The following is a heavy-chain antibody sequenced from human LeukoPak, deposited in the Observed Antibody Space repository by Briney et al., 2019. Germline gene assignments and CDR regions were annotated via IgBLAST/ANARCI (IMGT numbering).Heavy chain of an antibody. CDR3: ASRSSIWSGYQDTLYYFDS. Sequence: SETLSLTCTVSGGSINSGPYYWGWIRQPPGKGLEWIGTIYYSGSTYYNPSLKSRVTISVDTSKNQFSLKLSSVTAADTAVYYCASRSSIWSGYQDTLYYFDSWGQGTLVTVSS. CDR1: GGSINSGPYY. J-gene: IGHJ4*02. V-gene: IGHV4-39*07. CDR2: IYYSGST. D-gene: IGHD3-3*01.